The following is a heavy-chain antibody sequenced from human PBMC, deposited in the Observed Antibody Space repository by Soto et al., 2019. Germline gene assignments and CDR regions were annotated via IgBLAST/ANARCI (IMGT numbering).Heavy chain of an antibody. D-gene: IGHD2-2*01. V-gene: IGHV5-10-1*01. CDR2: IDPSDSYT. CDR1: GYSFTSYW. Sequence: PGESLKISCKGSGYSFTSYWISWVRQMPGKGLEWMGRIDPSDSYTNYSPSSQGHVTISADKSISTAYLQWSSLKASDTAMYYCARLGAMYCSSTSCYLPDYWGQGTLVTVSS. CDR3: ARLGAMYCSSTSCYLPDY. J-gene: IGHJ4*02.